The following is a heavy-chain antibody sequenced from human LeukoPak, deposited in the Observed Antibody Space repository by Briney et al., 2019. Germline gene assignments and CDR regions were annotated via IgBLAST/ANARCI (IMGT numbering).Heavy chain of an antibody. J-gene: IGHJ4*02. Sequence: GASVKVSCKVSGYTLTELSMHWVRQAPGKGLEWMGGFDPEDGETIYAQKFQGRVTMTEDTSTDTAYMELSSLRSEDTAVYYCATATGGYNSFGYWGQGTLVTVSS. CDR3: ATATGGYNSFGY. CDR2: FDPEDGET. V-gene: IGHV1-24*01. CDR1: GYTLTELS. D-gene: IGHD5-24*01.